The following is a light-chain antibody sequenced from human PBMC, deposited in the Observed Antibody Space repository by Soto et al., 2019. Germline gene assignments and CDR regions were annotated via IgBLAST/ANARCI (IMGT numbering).Light chain of an antibody. J-gene: IGKJ5*01. Sequence: EIVLTQSPATLSLSPGERATLSYRASQSVSSYLAWYQQKPGQAPRLLIYGASNRATGIPARFSGSGSGTDFTLTISSLEPEDFAVYYCQQRSTFGQGTRLEIK. CDR1: QSVSSY. CDR3: QQRST. CDR2: GAS. V-gene: IGKV3-11*01.